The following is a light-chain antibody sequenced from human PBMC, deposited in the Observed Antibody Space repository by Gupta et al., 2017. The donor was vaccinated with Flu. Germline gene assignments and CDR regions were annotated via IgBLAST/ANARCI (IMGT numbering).Light chain of an antibody. J-gene: IGKJ3*01. CDR1: QSVSSY. Sequence: VLTQSPATLSLSPGERATLSCRTSQSVSSYVAWYQQQPGPATRLLIYDASNRATVIPARCSGRGSGTDGTITISRLEPEEFAVYYCRQDGTRFTLGPGTKVDIK. V-gene: IGKV3-11*01. CDR2: DAS. CDR3: RQDGTRFT.